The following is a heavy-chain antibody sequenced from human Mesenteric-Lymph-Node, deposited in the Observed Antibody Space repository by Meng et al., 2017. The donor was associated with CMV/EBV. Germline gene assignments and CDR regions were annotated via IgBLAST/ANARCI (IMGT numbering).Heavy chain of an antibody. D-gene: IGHD2/OR15-2a*01. CDR2: IYSGGTS. J-gene: IGHJ3*02. Sequence: GESLKISCAASGFTVSSNYMSWVRQAPGTGLECVSVIYSGGTSYYADSVRGRFTISRDNSENTLFLQMNNLRAEDTAVYYCARDNRADAFDMWGQGTMVTVSS. V-gene: IGHV3-53*05. CDR1: GFTVSSNY. CDR3: ARDNRADAFDM.